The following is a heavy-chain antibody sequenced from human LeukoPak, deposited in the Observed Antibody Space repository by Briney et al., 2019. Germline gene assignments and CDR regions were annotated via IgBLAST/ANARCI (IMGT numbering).Heavy chain of an antibody. D-gene: IGHD5-12*01. CDR1: GFTFSNFN. CDR3: ARDRRNDIVAVPRESGYYYGMDV. Sequence: GGSLRLSCAASGFTFSNFNMTWVRQAPGRGLEWVSSISSSSSYIYYADSVKGRFTISRDNAKNSLYLQMNSLRAEDTAVYYCARDRRNDIVAVPRESGYYYGMDVRGQGTTVTVSS. J-gene: IGHJ6*02. CDR2: ISSSSSYI. V-gene: IGHV3-21*01.